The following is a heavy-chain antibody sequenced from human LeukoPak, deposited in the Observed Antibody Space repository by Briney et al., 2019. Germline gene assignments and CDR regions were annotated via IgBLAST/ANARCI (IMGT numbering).Heavy chain of an antibody. CDR2: INHSGST. CDR1: GYSISSGYY. Sequence: SETLSLTCTDSGYSISSGYYWGWIRQPPGKGLEWIGEINHSGSTNYNPSLRSRVTISVDTSKNQFSLKLSSVTAADTAVYYCARGNYYGSGSYYGPFDYWGQGTLVTVSS. V-gene: IGHV4-38-2*02. CDR3: ARGNYYGSGSYYGPFDY. D-gene: IGHD3-10*01. J-gene: IGHJ4*02.